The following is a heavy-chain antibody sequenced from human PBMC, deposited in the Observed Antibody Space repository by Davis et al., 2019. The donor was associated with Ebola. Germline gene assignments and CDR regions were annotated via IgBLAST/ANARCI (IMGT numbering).Heavy chain of an antibody. CDR1: GLSFSGSA. V-gene: IGHV3-73*01. Sequence: GESLKISCAASGLSFSGSAMHWVRQASGKGLEWVGRIRSKAESYATAYAASVKGRFTISRDDSKNTAYLQMNSLKTEDTAVYYCSSWVAAADNDYWGQGTLVTVSS. CDR3: SSWVAAADNDY. J-gene: IGHJ4*02. D-gene: IGHD6-13*01. CDR2: IRSKAESYAT.